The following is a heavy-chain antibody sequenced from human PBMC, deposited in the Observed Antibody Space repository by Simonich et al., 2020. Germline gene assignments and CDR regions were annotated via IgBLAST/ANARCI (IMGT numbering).Heavy chain of an antibody. D-gene: IGHD3-22*01. V-gene: IGHV3-74*01. CDR3: ARVHDSSGYSIDY. Sequence: EVQLVESGGGLVQPGGSLRLSCAASGFTFSSYWMHWVRHAPGKGLGWRSGINGDGRSTSYTDSVKGRFTISRANAKNTLYLQMNSLRAEDTAVYYCARVHDSSGYSIDYWGQGTLVTVSS. J-gene: IGHJ4*02. CDR2: INGDGRST. CDR1: GFTFSSYW.